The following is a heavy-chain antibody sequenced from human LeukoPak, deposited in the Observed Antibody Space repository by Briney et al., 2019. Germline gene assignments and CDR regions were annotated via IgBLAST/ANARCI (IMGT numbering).Heavy chain of an antibody. CDR1: GDSISSYY. CDR2: MHNGVHT. V-gene: IGHV4-59*01. CDR3: AATIKRDYGDTVLNY. Sequence: PSETLSLTCTVPGDSISSYYWSWTRQPPGKGLEWIAYMHNGVHTNYNPSLKSRVTISGDTSKNQFSLKLTSVTAADTAVYFCAATIKRDYGDTVLNYWGQGTLVTVSS. D-gene: IGHD4/OR15-4a*01. J-gene: IGHJ4*02.